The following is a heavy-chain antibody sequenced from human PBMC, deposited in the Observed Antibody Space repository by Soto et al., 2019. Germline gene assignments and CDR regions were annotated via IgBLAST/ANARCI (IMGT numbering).Heavy chain of an antibody. CDR3: ARDQSFDRNYYYGIDV. CDR1: GGTFNRYT. J-gene: IGHJ6*02. Sequence: ASVKVSCKGSGGTFNRYTITWVRQAPGQGLEWMGRIIPMFGIASYAQNFQGRVTITADKSTSTAYMELSSLRSEDTAVYYCARDQSFDRNYYYGIDVWG. CDR2: IIPMFGIA. V-gene: IGHV1-69*04.